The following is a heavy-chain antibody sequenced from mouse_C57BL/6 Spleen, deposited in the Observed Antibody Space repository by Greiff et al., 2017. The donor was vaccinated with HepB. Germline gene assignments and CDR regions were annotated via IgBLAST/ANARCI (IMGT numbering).Heavy chain of an antibody. CDR3: ARHEEDYAMDY. CDR1: GFTFSSYT. CDR2: ISGGGGNT. J-gene: IGHJ4*01. Sequence: DVMLVESGGGLVKPGGSLKLSCAASGFTFSSYTMSWVRQTPEKRLEWVATISGGGGNTYYPDSVKGRFTISRDNAKNTLYLQMSSLRSEDTALYYCARHEEDYAMDYLGQGTSVTVSS. V-gene: IGHV5-9*01.